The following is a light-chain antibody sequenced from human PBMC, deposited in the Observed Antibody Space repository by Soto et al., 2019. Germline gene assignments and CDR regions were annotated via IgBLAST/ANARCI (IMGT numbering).Light chain of an antibody. Sequence: QSVLTQPPSASGTPGQSVTISCSGSGSSIGTNTVNWYRQLPGTAPKLLIYGNNQRPSGVPDRFSGPKSGTSASLAISGLQSEDEAEYYCAAWEGSLNNVLLGGGTKVTVL. V-gene: IGLV1-44*01. CDR3: AAWEGSLNNVL. J-gene: IGLJ2*01. CDR2: GNN. CDR1: GSSIGTNT.